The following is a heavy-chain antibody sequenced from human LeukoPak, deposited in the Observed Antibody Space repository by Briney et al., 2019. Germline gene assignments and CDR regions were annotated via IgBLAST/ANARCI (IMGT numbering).Heavy chain of an antibody. CDR2: ISYDRGFK. CDR3: ARDDWYFDL. V-gene: IGHV3-30*04. CDR1: GFTFNRYA. Sequence: PGGSLRLSCAASGFTFNRYAMQWVRQAPGKGLESVAVISYDRGFKSYADSVKGRFTISRDNSKNTLYLQMDSLRGDDTAVYYCARDDWYFDLWGRGTLVTVTS. J-gene: IGHJ2*01.